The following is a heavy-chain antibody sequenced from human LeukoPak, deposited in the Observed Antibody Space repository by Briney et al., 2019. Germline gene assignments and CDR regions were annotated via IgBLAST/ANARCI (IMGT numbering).Heavy chain of an antibody. CDR3: ARGPLTVTRGFDP. Sequence: ASETLSLTCTVSGGSISSGTYYWSWIRQPAGKGLEWIGRIYTSGSTNYNPSLKSRITISVDTSKNQFSLKLSSVTAADTAVYYCARGPLTVTRGFDPWGQGTLVTVSS. CDR2: IYTSGST. D-gene: IGHD4-17*01. V-gene: IGHV4-61*02. CDR1: GGSISSGTYY. J-gene: IGHJ5*02.